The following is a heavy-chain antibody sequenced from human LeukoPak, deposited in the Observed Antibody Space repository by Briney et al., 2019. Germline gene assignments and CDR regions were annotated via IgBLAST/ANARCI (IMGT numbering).Heavy chain of an antibody. CDR3: AKGAAAGTVARNWFDP. V-gene: IGHV3-30*18. CDR1: GFTFTSYG. D-gene: IGHD6-13*01. CDR2: ISYHGREK. Sequence: QPGRSLRLSCAASGFTFTSYGLHWVRQAPGKGLEWVAAISYHGREKYSADSVKGRFTISRDSSDKTLYLQMNSLRAEDTAVYYCAKGAAAGTVARNWFDPWGQGTLVTVSS. J-gene: IGHJ5*02.